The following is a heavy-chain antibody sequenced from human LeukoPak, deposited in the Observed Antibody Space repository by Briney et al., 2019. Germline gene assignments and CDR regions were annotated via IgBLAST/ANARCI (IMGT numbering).Heavy chain of an antibody. V-gene: IGHV3-23*01. CDR3: AKGAGYDILTGYNYYGMDV. CDR1: GFTFSSYA. CDR2: ISGSGGST. D-gene: IGHD3-9*01. J-gene: IGHJ6*02. Sequence: GGSLRLSCAASGFTFSSYAMSWVRHAPGKGLEWVSAISGSGGSTYYADSVKGRFTISRDNSKNTLYLQMNSLRAEDTAVYYCAKGAGYDILTGYNYYGMDVWGQGTTVTVSS.